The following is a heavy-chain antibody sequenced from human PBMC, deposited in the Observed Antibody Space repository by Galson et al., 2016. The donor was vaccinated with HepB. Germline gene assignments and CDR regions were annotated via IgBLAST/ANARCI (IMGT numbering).Heavy chain of an antibody. D-gene: IGHD2/OR15-2a*01. CDR2: ISDSGGAT. CDR1: GFTFGSFG. Sequence: SLRLSCAASGFTFGSFGMSWVRQAPGKAPEWVAVISDSGGATYHAAPVKGPFTIPRDNSKNTLPLQMNSLRAEDTALYYCVRERAGIWDNFDYWGQGALVTVSS. V-gene: IGHV3-23*01. CDR3: VRERAGIWDNFDY. J-gene: IGHJ4*02.